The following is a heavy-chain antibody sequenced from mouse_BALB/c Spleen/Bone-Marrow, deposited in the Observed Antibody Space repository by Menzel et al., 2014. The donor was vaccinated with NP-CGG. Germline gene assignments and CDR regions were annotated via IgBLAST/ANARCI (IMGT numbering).Heavy chain of an antibody. V-gene: IGHV5-12-2*01. D-gene: IGHD2-1*01. J-gene: IGHJ4*01. CDR2: ISNGGGST. Sequence: EVQLQQSGGGLVLPGGSLKISCAASGFTFSSYIMSWVRQTPEKRLEWVAYISNGGGSTYYPDTVKGRFTISRDDAKNTLYLQMISLKSEDTAMYYCARQGVYYGKTYYAMDYWGQGTSVTVSS. CDR1: GFTFSSYI. CDR3: ARQGVYYGKTYYAMDY.